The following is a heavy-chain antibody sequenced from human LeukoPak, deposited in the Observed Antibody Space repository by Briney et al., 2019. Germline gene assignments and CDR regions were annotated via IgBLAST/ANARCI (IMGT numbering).Heavy chain of an antibody. CDR3: ARSSSSGIDY. Sequence: ASVKVSCKASGGTFSSYAISWVRQAPGQGLEWMGGIIPIFGTANYAQKFQGRVTITADESTSTAYMELNSLRAEDTAVYYCARSSSSGIDYWGQGTLVTVSS. J-gene: IGHJ4*02. V-gene: IGHV1-69*13. CDR2: IIPIFGTA. CDR1: GGTFSSYA. D-gene: IGHD6-19*01.